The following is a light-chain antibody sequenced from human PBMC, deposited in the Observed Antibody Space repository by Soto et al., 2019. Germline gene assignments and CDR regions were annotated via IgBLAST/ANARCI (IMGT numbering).Light chain of an antibody. J-gene: IGKJ3*01. CDR3: QQRSNWPLFT. V-gene: IGKV3-11*01. CDR2: DAS. CDR1: QSVSSY. Sequence: EIVLTQSPATLSLSPGERATLSCRASQSVSSYLACYQQKPGQAPRFLIYDASNRATGIPARFSGSGSGTDFTPTISSLEPEDFAVYYCQQRSNWPLFTFGPGTKVDIK.